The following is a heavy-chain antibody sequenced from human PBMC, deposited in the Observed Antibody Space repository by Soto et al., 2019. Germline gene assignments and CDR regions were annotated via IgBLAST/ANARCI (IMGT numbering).Heavy chain of an antibody. Sequence: ASVKVSCKASGYTFTSYGISWVRQAPGQGLEWMGWISAYNGNTNYAQKLQGRVTMTTDTSTSTAYMELRSLRSDDTAVYYCARCGDYVYYLMYHYYSMDVSGKGTTVTVFS. D-gene: IGHD3-10*02. CDR2: ISAYNGNT. J-gene: IGHJ6*03. V-gene: IGHV1-18*01. CDR3: ARCGDYVYYLMYHYYSMDV. CDR1: GYTFTSYG.